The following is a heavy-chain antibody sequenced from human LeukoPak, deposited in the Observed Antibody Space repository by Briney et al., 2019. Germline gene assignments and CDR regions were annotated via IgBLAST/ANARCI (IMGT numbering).Heavy chain of an antibody. CDR2: FYSGGST. CDR3: AKSSGSHWGFGY. Sequence: GGSLRLSCAASGFTVSSNYMSWVRQAPGKGLGWVSVFYSGGSTYYADSVKGRFTISRDSSKNTLYLQMNSLRAEDTAVYYCAKSSGSHWGFGYWGQGTLVTVSS. J-gene: IGHJ4*02. V-gene: IGHV3-53*01. D-gene: IGHD1-26*01. CDR1: GFTVSSNY.